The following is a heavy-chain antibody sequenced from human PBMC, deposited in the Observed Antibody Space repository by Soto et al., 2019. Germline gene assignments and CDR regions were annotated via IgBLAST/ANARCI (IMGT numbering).Heavy chain of an antibody. V-gene: IGHV2-5*01. J-gene: IGHJ5*02. CDR1: GFSLSTSGVG. D-gene: IGHD6-13*01. CDR2: IYWNDDK. Sequence: SGPTLVKPTQTLTLTCTFSGFSLSTSGVGVGWIRQPPGKALEWLALIYWNDDKRYSPSLKSRLTITKDTSKNQVVLTMTNMDPVDTATYYCAHSSRLVMSRIAAAGTQEWFDPWGQGTLVTVSS. CDR3: AHSSRLVMSRIAAAGTQEWFDP.